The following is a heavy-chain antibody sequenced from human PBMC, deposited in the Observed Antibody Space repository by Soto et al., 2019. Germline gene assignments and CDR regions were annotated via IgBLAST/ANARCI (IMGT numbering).Heavy chain of an antibody. CDR2: IVREGTEQ. CDR1: GFTFSEYG. CDR3: ARDEDHPANGFDQ. V-gene: IGHV3-33*01. Sequence: QVQLVESGGGVVQPGSSLRLLCAASGFTFSEYGMHWVRQAPGKGLEWLAVIVREGTEQYYADSVKGRFTISRDNSKNTRYLQMNNLRVDSTAGYYWARDEDHPANGFDQWGQGTLLTVSS. J-gene: IGHJ5*02.